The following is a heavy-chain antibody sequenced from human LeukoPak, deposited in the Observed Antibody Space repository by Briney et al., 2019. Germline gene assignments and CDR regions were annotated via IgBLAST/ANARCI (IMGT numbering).Heavy chain of an antibody. CDR2: IRSKAYGGTT. CDR1: GFTFGDYA. CDR3: TRKSVAVAGTNYYYYGMDV. V-gene: IGHV3-49*03. D-gene: IGHD6-19*01. Sequence: PGGSLRLSCTASGFTFGDYAMSWFRQAPGKGLEWVGFIRSKAYGGTTEYAASVKGRFTISRDDSKSIAYLQMNSLKTEDTAVYYCTRKSVAVAGTNYYYYGMDVWGQGTTVTVSS. J-gene: IGHJ6*02.